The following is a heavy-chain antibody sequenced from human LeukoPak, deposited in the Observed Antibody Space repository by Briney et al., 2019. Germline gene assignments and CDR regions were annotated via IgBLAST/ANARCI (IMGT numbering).Heavy chain of an antibody. J-gene: IGHJ4*02. CDR2: IYHSGST. V-gene: IGHV4-30-2*01. Sequence: MASETLSLTCAVSGGSISSGGYSWSWIRQPPGKGLEWIGYIYHSGSTYYNPSLKSRVTISVDRSKNQFSLKLSSVTAADTAVYYCARDSSGGYDYWGQGTLVTVSS. CDR3: ARDSSGGYDY. D-gene: IGHD1-1*01. CDR1: GGSISSGGYS.